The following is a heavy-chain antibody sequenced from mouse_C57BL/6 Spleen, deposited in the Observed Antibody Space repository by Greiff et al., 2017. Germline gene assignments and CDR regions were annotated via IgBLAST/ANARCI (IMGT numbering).Heavy chain of an antibody. Sequence: QVQLKESGPGLVAPSQSLSITCTVSGFSLTSYGVSWVRQPPGKGLEWLGVIGGDGSTNYHSALISRLSISKDNSKSQVFLKLNSRQTDDTATYSCAHGYYLDYWGQGTTLTVSS. CDR3: AHGYYLDY. J-gene: IGHJ2*01. CDR2: IGGDGST. V-gene: IGHV2-3*01. CDR1: GFSLTSYG.